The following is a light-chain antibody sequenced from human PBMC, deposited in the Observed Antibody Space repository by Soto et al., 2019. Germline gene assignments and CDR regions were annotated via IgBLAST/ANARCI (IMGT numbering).Light chain of an antibody. Sequence: PGERPTLSCGASQSVSRSSLAWYQQKPGLAPRLLIYDASTRATGIPARFSGSGSGTDFTLTISRLEPEDFAVYYCQQYGSSPLTFGQGTRLEIK. CDR1: QSVSRSS. CDR2: DAS. V-gene: IGKV3D-20*01. J-gene: IGKJ5*01. CDR3: QQYGSSPLT.